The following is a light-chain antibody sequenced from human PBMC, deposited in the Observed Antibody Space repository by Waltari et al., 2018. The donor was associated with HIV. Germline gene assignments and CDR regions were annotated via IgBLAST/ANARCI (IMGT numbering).Light chain of an antibody. CDR1: TSDIGGYNY. V-gene: IGLV2-8*01. CDR2: EFT. Sequence: QSALTQPPSASGSPGQSVTISCTGTTSDIGGYNYVSWYQQHPGEAPRLIIYEFTKRPSGVPVRFSGSKSGNTASLTVAGLQAEDEAEYYCNSYAGSSKSYVFGTGTKVTVL. CDR3: NSYAGSSKSYV. J-gene: IGLJ1*01.